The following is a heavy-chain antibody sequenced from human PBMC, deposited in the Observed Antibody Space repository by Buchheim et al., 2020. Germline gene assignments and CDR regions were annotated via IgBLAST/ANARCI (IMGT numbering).Heavy chain of an antibody. J-gene: IGHJ5*02. CDR2: IYHSGST. CDR3: ARERGPSYGSGTGWFDP. D-gene: IGHD3-10*01. V-gene: IGHV4-30-2*01. Sequence: QLQLQESGSGLVKPSQTLSLTCAVSGVPISSGGYSWSWIRQPPGKGLQWIGYIYHSGSTYYNPSLKSRVTIPDDRSKNQFSLKLSSVTAADTAVYYCARERGPSYGSGTGWFDPWGQGTL. CDR1: GVPISSGGYS.